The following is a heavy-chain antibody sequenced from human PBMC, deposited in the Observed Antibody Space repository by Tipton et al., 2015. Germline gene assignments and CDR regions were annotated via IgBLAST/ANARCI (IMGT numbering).Heavy chain of an antibody. CDR2: ISFSDTT. D-gene: IGHD3-9*01. J-gene: IGHJ4*02. CDR1: AYSISSDYY. Sequence: TLSLTCAVSAYSISSDYYWGWIRQPPGKGLEWIGYISFSDTTHYNPSLKSRITISLNTSKNQFSLKMSSVTAADTAVYYCACQDYDILTRDYQTVDYWGQGTLVTVSS. V-gene: IGHV4-38-2*01. CDR3: ACQDYDILTRDYQTVDY.